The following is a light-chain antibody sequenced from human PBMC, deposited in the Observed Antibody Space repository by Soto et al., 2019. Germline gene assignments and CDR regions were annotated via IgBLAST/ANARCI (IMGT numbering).Light chain of an antibody. J-gene: IGLJ2*01. Sequence: QSALTQPPSASGSPGQSVTISCTGTSSDVGGYNYVSWYQQHPGKAPKLIISEVTKRPSGVPDRFSGSKSGNTASLTVSGLQAEDEADYYCSSYAGSNQKIFGGGTKVTVL. CDR1: SSDVGGYNY. CDR3: SSYAGSNQKI. V-gene: IGLV2-8*01. CDR2: EVT.